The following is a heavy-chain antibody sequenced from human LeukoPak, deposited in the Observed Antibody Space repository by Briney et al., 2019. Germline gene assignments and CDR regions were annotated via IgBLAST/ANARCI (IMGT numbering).Heavy chain of an antibody. CDR2: ISGSGGST. CDR1: GFAFSVYA. V-gene: IGHV3-23*01. D-gene: IGHD2/OR15-2a*01. Sequence: GGSLRLSCAASGFAFSVYAMTWVRQAPGKGLEWVSVISGSGGSTYHADSVKGRFTISRDNSKNTLYLQMNSLRAEDTAVYYCAKRLSYYFDYWGQGTLVTVSS. J-gene: IGHJ4*02. CDR3: AKRLSYYFDY.